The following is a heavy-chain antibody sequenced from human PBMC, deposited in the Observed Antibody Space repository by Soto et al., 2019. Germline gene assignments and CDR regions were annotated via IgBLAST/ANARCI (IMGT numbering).Heavy chain of an antibody. CDR3: ARDRVETYYYDSSGHDI. J-gene: IGHJ3*02. V-gene: IGHV3-30-3*01. CDR2: ISYDGSNK. Sequence: GGSLRLSCAASGFTFSSYAMHWVRQAPGKGLEWVAVISYDGSNKYYADSVKGRFTISRDNSKNTLYLQMNSLRAEDTAVYYCARDRVETYYYDSSGHDIWGQGTMVTVSS. D-gene: IGHD3-22*01. CDR1: GFTFSSYA.